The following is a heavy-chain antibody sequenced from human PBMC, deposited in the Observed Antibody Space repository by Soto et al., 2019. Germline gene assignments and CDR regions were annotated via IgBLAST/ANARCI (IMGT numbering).Heavy chain of an antibody. CDR3: ARESSGHDY. J-gene: IGHJ4*02. V-gene: IGHV3-33*01. D-gene: IGHD3-22*01. CDR2: IWYDGSNK. CDR1: GFTFSSYG. Sequence: QVQLVESGGGVVQPGRSLRLSCAASGFTFSSYGMHWVRQAPGKGLEWVAVIWYDGSNKYYADSVKGRFTISRDNSKNTLYLQMNSLKAEDTAVYYCARESSGHDYWGQGTQVTVSS.